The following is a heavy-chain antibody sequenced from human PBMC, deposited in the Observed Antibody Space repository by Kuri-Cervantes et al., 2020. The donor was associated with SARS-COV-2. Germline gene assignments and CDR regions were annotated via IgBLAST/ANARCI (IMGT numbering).Heavy chain of an antibody. CDR2: VNHSGSN. CDR3: ARGLDSQGWLDP. V-gene: IGHV4-34*01. CDR1: GGSFSGYF. D-gene: IGHD2-2*03. J-gene: IGHJ5*02. Sequence: ESLKISCAAYGGSFSGYFWYWIRQPPGKGLEWIGDVNHSGSNNYNPSLKSRATILIDKSKKQFSLKVTSVTAADAAVYYCARGLDSQGWLDPWGQGTLVTVSS.